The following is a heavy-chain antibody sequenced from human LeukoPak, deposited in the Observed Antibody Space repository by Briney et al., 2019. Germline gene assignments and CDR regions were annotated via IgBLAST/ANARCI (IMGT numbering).Heavy chain of an antibody. CDR1: GFTFSSYS. V-gene: IGHV3-21*01. CDR3: ARESAPTAMVDY. CDR2: ISSSSSYI. J-gene: IGHJ4*02. Sequence: PGGSLRLSCAASGFTFSSYSMNWVRQAPGKGLEWVSSISSSSSYIYYADSVKGRFTISRDNAKNSLYLQMNSLRAEDTAVYYCARESAPTAMVDYWGQGTLVTVSS. D-gene: IGHD5-18*01.